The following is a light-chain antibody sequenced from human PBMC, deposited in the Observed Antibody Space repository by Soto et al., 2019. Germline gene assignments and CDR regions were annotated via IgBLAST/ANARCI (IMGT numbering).Light chain of an antibody. CDR2: GAS. Sequence: EVVMTQSPATLSVSPGERATLSCRASQSVSSNLAWYQQKPGQAPRLLIYGASTRATGIPARFSGSGSGTEFTLNISSLQYEDFAVYYCQQYNNWPQTFGQGTKVDIK. V-gene: IGKV3-15*01. CDR3: QQYNNWPQT. J-gene: IGKJ1*01. CDR1: QSVSSN.